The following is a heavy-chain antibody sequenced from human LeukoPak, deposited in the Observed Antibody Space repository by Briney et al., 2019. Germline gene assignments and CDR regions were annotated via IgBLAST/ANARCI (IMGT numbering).Heavy chain of an antibody. CDR2: MNPNSGDT. J-gene: IGHJ4*02. V-gene: IGHV1-8*01. Sequence: ASVKVSCKASGYTFTSYDINWVRQASGQGPEWMGWMNPNSGDTGYAQKCQGRVTMTRSTTTSTAYMERSSLRSEDTAVYFCARPRSAYYDSSGYDLWGQGTLVTVSS. D-gene: IGHD3-22*01. CDR1: GYTFTSYD. CDR3: ARPRSAYYDSSGYDL.